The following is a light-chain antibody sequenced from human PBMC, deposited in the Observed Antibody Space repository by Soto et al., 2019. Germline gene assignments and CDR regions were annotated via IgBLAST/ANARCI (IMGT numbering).Light chain of an antibody. CDR3: QQSDGAPRT. CDR2: GAS. J-gene: IGKJ4*01. Sequence: DIQMTQSPSSLSASIGDSVTINCRASQSITIYLNWYQQKPARAPKLLISGASTLQSGVPSRFRGSGSGTDFTLTINSLQPEDFATYYCQQSDGAPRTFGGGTKVEIK. CDR1: QSITIY. V-gene: IGKV1-39*01.